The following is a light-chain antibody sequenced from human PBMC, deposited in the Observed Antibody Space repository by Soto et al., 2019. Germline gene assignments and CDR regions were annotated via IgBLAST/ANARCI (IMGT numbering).Light chain of an antibody. J-gene: IGKJ1*01. CDR2: DAS. CDR3: QQYNSYSWT. V-gene: IGKV1-5*01. CDR1: QNINNY. Sequence: DIQITQSTSSLSASVGDGVTITCQASQNINNYLNWYQQKPGKAPKLLVYDASSLESGVPSRFRGSGSGTEFTLTISSLQADDFATYFCQQYNSYSWTFGQGTKVDIK.